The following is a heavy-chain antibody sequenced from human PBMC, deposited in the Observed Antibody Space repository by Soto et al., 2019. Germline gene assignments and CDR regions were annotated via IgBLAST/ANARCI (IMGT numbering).Heavy chain of an antibody. D-gene: IGHD3-10*01. Sequence: QLLQSGGGLVQPGGSLTLSCAASGFTFGITGMSWVRQAPGEGLEWVSTIAGSGGITYYADSVKGRFTISRDNSRNTVYLQMNSLRGDDTALYYCVKNSGWFNTWGQGALVTVSS. V-gene: IGHV3-23*01. CDR2: IAGSGGIT. CDR3: VKNSGWFNT. CDR1: GFTFGITG. J-gene: IGHJ5*02.